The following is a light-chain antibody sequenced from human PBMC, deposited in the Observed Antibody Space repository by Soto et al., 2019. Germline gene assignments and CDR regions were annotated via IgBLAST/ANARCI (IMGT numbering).Light chain of an antibody. CDR1: SPKNGKKY. J-gene: IGLJ1*01. CDR3: GTWDSSLSAGGV. CDR2: ENN. Sequence: QSVLTQPPPGSAAPGQKVTNSRSGNSPKNGKKYVSWYQQLPGTAHKLLIYENNKRPSGIPDRFSGSKSGTSATLGITGLQTGDEADYYCGTWDSSLSAGGVFGTGTKVTVL. V-gene: IGLV1-51*02.